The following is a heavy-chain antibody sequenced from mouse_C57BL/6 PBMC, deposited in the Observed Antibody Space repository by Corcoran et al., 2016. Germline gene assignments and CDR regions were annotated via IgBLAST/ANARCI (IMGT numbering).Heavy chain of an antibody. J-gene: IGHJ2*01. Sequence: QVQLQQSGPELVKPGASVKISCKASGYSFTSYYIHWVKQRPGQGLEWIGWIYPGSGNTKYNEKFKGKATLTADTSSSTAYMQLSSLTSEDSAVYYCAITTVVPLDYWGQGTTLTVSS. V-gene: IGHV1-66*01. CDR1: GYSFTSYY. CDR3: AITTVVPLDY. D-gene: IGHD1-1*01. CDR2: IYPGSGNT.